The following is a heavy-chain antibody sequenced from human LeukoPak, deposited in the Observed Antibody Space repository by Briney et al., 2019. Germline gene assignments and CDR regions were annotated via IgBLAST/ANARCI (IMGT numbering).Heavy chain of an antibody. V-gene: IGHV3-30*02. J-gene: IGHJ4*02. Sequence: GGSLRLSCAASGFTFSSYGMHWVRQAPGKGREGVAFIRYDGSNKYYADSVKGRFTISRDNSKNTLYLQMNSLRAEDTAVYYCAKDLSRSGYYIFDYWGQGTLVTVSS. CDR2: IRYDGSNK. CDR1: GFTFSSYG. CDR3: AKDLSRSGYYIFDY. D-gene: IGHD3-22*01.